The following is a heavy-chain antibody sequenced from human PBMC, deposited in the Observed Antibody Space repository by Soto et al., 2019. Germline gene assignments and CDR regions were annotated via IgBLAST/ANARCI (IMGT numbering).Heavy chain of an antibody. CDR1: GFTFSSYG. CDR3: AKEGCGGDCYSYYYYCGMDV. V-gene: IGHV3-30*18. D-gene: IGHD2-21*02. Sequence: QVQLVESGGGVVQPGRSLRLSCAASGFTFSSYGMHWVRQAPGKGLEWVAVISYDGSNKYYAVSVRGRFTTSRDNSKNTFYLQMNSLRAEDTAVYYCAKEGCGGDCYSYYYYCGMDVLGQGTTVTVSS. CDR2: ISYDGSNK. J-gene: IGHJ6*02.